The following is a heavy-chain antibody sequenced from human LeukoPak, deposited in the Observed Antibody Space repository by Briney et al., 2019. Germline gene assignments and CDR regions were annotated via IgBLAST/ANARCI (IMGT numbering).Heavy chain of an antibody. D-gene: IGHD2/OR15-2a*01. J-gene: IGHJ6*02. CDR1: GFIFSNYG. Sequence: GGSLRLSCAASGFIFSNYGMHWVRQAPGKGLGGVALIRNDESNKDHADSVKGRFTISRDGSKTTVYLQMNSLRVEDTAVYYCARDGEYGGMDVWGQGTTVTVSS. CDR3: ARDGEYGGMDV. V-gene: IGHV3-30*02. CDR2: IRNDESNK.